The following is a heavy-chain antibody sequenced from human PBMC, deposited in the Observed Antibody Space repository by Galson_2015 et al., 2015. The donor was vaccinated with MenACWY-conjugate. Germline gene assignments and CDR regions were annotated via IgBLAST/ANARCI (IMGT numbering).Heavy chain of an antibody. CDR3: ARARTTGYVGDYFDY. V-gene: IGHV1-46*01. D-gene: IGHD5-12*01. J-gene: IGHJ4*02. CDR1: KYIFTGYN. CDR2: INPTGVKT. Sequence: SVKVSCKAPKYIFTGYNIHWVRQASGQGLEWMGFINPTGVKTNYAQKFQGRGTMTRDTSTGTVYMHLNSLRSEDTAVYYCARARTTGYVGDYFDYWGQGTLVTVSS.